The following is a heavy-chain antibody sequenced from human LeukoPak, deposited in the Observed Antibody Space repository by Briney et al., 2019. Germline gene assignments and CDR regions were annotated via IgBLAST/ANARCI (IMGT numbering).Heavy chain of an antibody. CDR1: GFTFSSYA. J-gene: IGHJ6*02. CDR2: ISYDGSDK. CDR3: ARETDGMDV. V-gene: IGHV3-30-3*01. Sequence: GATLRLSCAASGFTFSSYAMHWVRQAPGKGLEWVAVISYDGSDKYYADSVKGRFTISRDNSKTTLYVQMNSLRAEDTAVYYCARETDGMDVWGQGTTVTVSS.